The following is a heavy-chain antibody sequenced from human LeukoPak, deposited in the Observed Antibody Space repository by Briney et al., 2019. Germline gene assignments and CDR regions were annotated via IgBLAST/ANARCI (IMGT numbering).Heavy chain of an antibody. J-gene: IGHJ6*03. CDR3: ARGGPYSGYDYGLWYMDV. D-gene: IGHD5-12*01. CDR2: IIPIFGTA. CDR1: GGTFSSYA. V-gene: IGHV1-69*05. Sequence: SVKVSCKASGGTFSSYAISWVRQAPGQGLEWMGGIIPIFGTANYAQKFQGRVTITTDESTSTAYMELSSLRSEDTAVYYCARGGPYSGYDYGLWYMDVWGKGTTVTVSS.